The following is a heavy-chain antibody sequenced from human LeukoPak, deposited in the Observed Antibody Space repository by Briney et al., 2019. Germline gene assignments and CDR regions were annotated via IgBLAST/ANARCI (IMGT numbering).Heavy chain of an antibody. J-gene: IGHJ4*02. CDR1: GFTFSSYA. D-gene: IGHD1-26*01. Sequence: GGSLRLSCAASGFTFSSYAMHWVRQAPGKGLQWVAVISYDGTNKYYADSVKGRFTISRDNSKNTLYLLMNSLRAEDTAVYCCARAGLCSYGWELRDFDYWGQGTLVTVSS. CDR3: ARAGLCSYGWELRDFDY. V-gene: IGHV3-30-3*01. CDR2: ISYDGTNK.